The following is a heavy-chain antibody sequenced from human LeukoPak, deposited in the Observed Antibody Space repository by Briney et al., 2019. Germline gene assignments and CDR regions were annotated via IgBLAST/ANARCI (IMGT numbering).Heavy chain of an antibody. CDR1: GGSISSSTYY. V-gene: IGHV4-39*01. J-gene: IGHJ5*02. CDR2: IFYSGRT. Sequence: SETLSLTCTVSGGSISSSTYYWGWIRQPPGKGLEWIGSIFYSGRTYYNPSFQSRITISVDTSKNQFSLKLSSVTAADTAVYYCASHTVAVNYFDPWGQGTLVTVSS. D-gene: IGHD4-23*01. CDR3: ASHTVAVNYFDP.